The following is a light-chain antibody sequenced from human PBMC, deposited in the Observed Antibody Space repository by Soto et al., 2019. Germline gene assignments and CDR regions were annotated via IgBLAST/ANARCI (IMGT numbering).Light chain of an antibody. CDR3: YSFTSANTFV. Sequence: QSVLTQPASVSGSPGQSITISCTGTSSDVGGYNYVSWYQQHPGKAPKLMIYEVSNRPSGVSNRFSGSKSGNTASLTISGLQDEAEADYYCYSFTSANTFVFGAGTKLTVL. CDR2: EVS. V-gene: IGLV2-14*01. J-gene: IGLJ2*01. CDR1: SSDVGGYNY.